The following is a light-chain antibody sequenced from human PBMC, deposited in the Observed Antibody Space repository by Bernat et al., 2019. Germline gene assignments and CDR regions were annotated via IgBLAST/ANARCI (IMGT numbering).Light chain of an antibody. J-gene: IGLJ1*01. CDR2: NND. V-gene: IGLV1-44*01. Sequence: QSVLTQPPSASATPGQRVTISCSGSSSNIGKHTVNWFQQLPGAAPTVLMYNNDRRPSGVPDRFSGPKSGTSVSLAINGLQSEDEADYYCAAWDDSLRGYVFGTGTTVTVL. CDR1: SSNIGKHT. CDR3: AAWDDSLRGYV.